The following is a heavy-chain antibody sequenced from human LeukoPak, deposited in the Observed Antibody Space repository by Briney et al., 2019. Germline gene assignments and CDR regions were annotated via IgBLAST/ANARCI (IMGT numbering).Heavy chain of an antibody. CDR2: IKQDGSEK. V-gene: IGHV3-7*01. Sequence: GGSLRLSCAASGFTFSSYWMSWVRQAPGKGLEWVANIKQDGSEKYYVDSVKGRFIISRDNAKNSLYLQMNSLRAEDTAVYYCARDFWSGYHRNYGMDVWGQGTTVTVSS. J-gene: IGHJ6*02. CDR3: ARDFWSGYHRNYGMDV. CDR1: GFTFSSYW. D-gene: IGHD3-3*01.